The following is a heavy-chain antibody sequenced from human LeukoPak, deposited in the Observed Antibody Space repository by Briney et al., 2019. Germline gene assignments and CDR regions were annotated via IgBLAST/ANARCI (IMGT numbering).Heavy chain of an antibody. V-gene: IGHV3-33*01. CDR1: GFTFSTYD. Sequence: GRSLRLSCAASGFTFSTYDMHWVRQAPGKGLEWVAVIWNDGSNKYYADSVKGRFTISRDNSKNTLYLQMNSLRAEDTAVYYCARGLEGFDYWGQGTLVTVSS. CDR2: IWNDGSNK. CDR3: ARGLEGFDY. J-gene: IGHJ4*02.